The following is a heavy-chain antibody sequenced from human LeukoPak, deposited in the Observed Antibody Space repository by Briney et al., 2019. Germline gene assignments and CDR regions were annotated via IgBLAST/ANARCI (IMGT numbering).Heavy chain of an antibody. J-gene: IGHJ4*02. CDR1: EFSVGSNY. Sequence: GGSLRLSCAASEFSVGSNYMTWVRQAPGKGLEWVSLIYSGGSTYYADSVKGRFTISSDNSKNTLYLQMNSLRAEDTAVYYCARRWWFLDYWGQGTLVTVSS. CDR2: IYSGGST. V-gene: IGHV3-66*04. CDR3: ARRWWFLDY. D-gene: IGHD2-15*01.